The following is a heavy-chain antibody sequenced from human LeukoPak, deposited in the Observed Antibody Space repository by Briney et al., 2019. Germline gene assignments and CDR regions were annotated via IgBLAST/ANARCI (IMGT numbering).Heavy chain of an antibody. CDR2: IYHRGIT. CDR1: GGSISSGSYY. V-gene: IGHV4-30-2*01. J-gene: IGHJ4*02. Sequence: SETLSLTCTVSGGSISSGSYYWSWIRQPPGEGLEWIGYIYHRGITYYNPSLKSRVTISVDRSQNQFSLILSSVTAADTAVYYCARDRLGGPDYWGQGTLVTVSS. CDR3: ARDRLGGPDY. D-gene: IGHD3-16*01.